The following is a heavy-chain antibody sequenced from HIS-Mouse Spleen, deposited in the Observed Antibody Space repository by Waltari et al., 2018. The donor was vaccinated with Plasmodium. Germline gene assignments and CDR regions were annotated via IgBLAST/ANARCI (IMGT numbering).Heavy chain of an antibody. CDR1: GFSLSTSGMC. Sequence: QVTLRESGPALVKPTQTLTLTCTFSGFSLSTSGMCVSWIRQPPGKALEWRARIDWDDDKYSSTSLKTRLTSSKDTSNNQLVLTMTNMDPVDTATYYCARHKKRGQLVRGYFDYWGQGTLVTVSS. CDR3: ARHKKRGQLVRGYFDY. V-gene: IGHV2-70*15. D-gene: IGHD6-6*01. J-gene: IGHJ4*02. CDR2: IDWDDDK.